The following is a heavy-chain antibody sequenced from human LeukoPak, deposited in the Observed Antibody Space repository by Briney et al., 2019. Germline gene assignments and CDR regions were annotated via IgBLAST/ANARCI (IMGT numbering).Heavy chain of an antibody. CDR3: ARVRGYCSGGSCRGGAFDI. V-gene: IGHV3-30*04. J-gene: IGHJ3*02. Sequence: GGSLRLSCAASGFTFSSYAMHWVRQAPGKGLEWVAVISYDGSNKYYADSVKGRFTISRDNSKNTLYLQMNSLRAEDTAVYYCARVRGYCSGGSCRGGAFDIWGQGTMVTVSS. CDR2: ISYDGSNK. CDR1: GFTFSSYA. D-gene: IGHD2-15*01.